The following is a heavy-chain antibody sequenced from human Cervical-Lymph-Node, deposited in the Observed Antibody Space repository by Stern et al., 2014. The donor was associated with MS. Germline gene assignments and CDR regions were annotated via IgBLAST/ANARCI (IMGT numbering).Heavy chain of an antibody. CDR3: AREYEVYSIQAYYGMDV. CDR2: IGSDGSDP. V-gene: IGHV3-74*02. Sequence: VQLVESGGGLVRPGGSLRLSCAASGFTFSSYWMHWVRQVPGKGLGWVSRIGSDGSDPIYANSVKGRFTISRDNSRNTVYLQMNRLRAEDTAVYFCAREYEVYSIQAYYGMDVWGQGTTVIVSS. J-gene: IGHJ6*02. D-gene: IGHD2-8*01. CDR1: GFTFSSYW.